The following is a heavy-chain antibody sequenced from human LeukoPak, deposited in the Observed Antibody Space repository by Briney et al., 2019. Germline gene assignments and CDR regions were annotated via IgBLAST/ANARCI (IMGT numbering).Heavy chain of an antibody. CDR3: VQEGPQGLAFDI. CDR1: GFTFSSYA. CDR2: ISGSGGGT. J-gene: IGHJ3*02. V-gene: IGHV3-23*01. Sequence: PGGSLRLSCAASGFTFSSYAMSWVRQAPGKGPEWVSGISGSGGGTYYTDSVKGRFAISRDNSKNTLYLQMNSLRAEDTAVYYCVQEGPQGLAFDIWGQGTKVTVSS.